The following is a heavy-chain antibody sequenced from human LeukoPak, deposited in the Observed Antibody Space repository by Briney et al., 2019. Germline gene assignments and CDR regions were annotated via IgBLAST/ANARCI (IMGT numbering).Heavy chain of an antibody. J-gene: IGHJ4*02. Sequence: GGSLRLSCAASVFTFSSYSMNWVRQAPGKGLKWVSAIIGSGLTTYYADSVKGRFTISRDNSKNTLYLQMNSLRAEDTAVYYCAKDLSPGPDWGQGTLVTVSS. CDR2: IIGSGLTT. V-gene: IGHV3-23*01. CDR3: AKDLSPGPD. CDR1: VFTFSSYS.